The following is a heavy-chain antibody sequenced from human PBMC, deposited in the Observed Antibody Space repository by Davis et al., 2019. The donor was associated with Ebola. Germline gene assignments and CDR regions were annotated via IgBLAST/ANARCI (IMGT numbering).Heavy chain of an antibody. CDR1: GFTFSSYE. CDR3: ARETVYSYGYGYYGMDV. CDR2: ISSSGSTI. Sequence: LSLTCAASGFTFSSYEMNWVRQAPGKGLEWVSYISSSGSTIYYADSVKGRFTISRDNAKNSLYLQMNSLRAEDTAVYYCARETVYSYGYGYYGMDVWGQGTTVTVSS. J-gene: IGHJ6*02. D-gene: IGHD5-18*01. V-gene: IGHV3-48*03.